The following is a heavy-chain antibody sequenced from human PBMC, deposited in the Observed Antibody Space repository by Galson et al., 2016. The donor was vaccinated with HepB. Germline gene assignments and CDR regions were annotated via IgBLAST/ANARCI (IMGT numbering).Heavy chain of an antibody. Sequence: CSLSFYCVSCNSAAWNWIRQSPSRGLEWLGRTYYRSKWYNDYAVSVKSRIKINQDTSQNQFSLQLNSVTPEDTAVYYCAREHSSGWYEFDYWGQGTLVTVSS. CDR1: FYCVSCNSAA. J-gene: IGHJ4*02. CDR3: AREHSSGWYEFDY. V-gene: IGHV6-1*01. CDR2: TYYRSKWYN. D-gene: IGHD6-19*01.